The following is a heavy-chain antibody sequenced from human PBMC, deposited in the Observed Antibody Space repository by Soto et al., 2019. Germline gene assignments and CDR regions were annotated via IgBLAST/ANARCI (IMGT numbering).Heavy chain of an antibody. D-gene: IGHD5-18*01. Sequence: GGSLRLSCAASGFTFSNAWMSWVRQAPGKGLEWVGRIKSKTDGGTTDYAAPVKGRFTISRDDSKNTLYLQMNSLKTEDTAVYYCTTDPPLSWIQLNGWGQGTLVTVSS. J-gene: IGHJ4*02. CDR3: TTDPPLSWIQLNG. V-gene: IGHV3-15*01. CDR2: IKSKTDGGTT. CDR1: GFTFSNAW.